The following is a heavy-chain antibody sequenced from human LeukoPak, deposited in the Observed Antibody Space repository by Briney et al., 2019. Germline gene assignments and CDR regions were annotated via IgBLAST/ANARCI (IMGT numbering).Heavy chain of an antibody. Sequence: PGGSLRLSCSASGFTFSTYDMSWVRQAPGKRPVWVSRINDDGSDTIYADSVRGRLTISRDDAKNTVYLQMNNLRAENTAVYYCVRGGPSTWSWGQGTLVTVSS. V-gene: IGHV3-74*01. D-gene: IGHD2-15*01. J-gene: IGHJ5*02. CDR1: GFTFSTYD. CDR3: VRGGPSTWS. CDR2: INDDGSDT.